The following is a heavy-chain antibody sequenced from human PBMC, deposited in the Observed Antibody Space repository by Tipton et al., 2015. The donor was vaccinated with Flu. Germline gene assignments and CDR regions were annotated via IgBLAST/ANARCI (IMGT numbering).Heavy chain of an antibody. D-gene: IGHD6-19*01. J-gene: IGHJ4*02. CDR1: GDSIRSDYY. CDR3: ARGSGEINIYLDS. CDR2: IFHTGST. V-gene: IGHV4-38-2*02. Sequence: TLSLTCTLSGDSIRSDYYWGWVRQPPGKGLEWIGNIFHTGSTYHNPSLKSRVTISINTSKNQFSLKLSSLTAADTAVYYCARGSGEINIYLDSWGQGTVVTVSS.